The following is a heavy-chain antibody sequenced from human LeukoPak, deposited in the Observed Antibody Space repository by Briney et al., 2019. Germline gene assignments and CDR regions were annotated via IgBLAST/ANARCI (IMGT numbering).Heavy chain of an antibody. CDR2: IWYDGSNI. CDR1: GISFSSHG. J-gene: IGHJ4*02. D-gene: IGHD4-17*01. CDR3: AAPPYYGDDY. Sequence: GGSLRLSCAASGISFSSHGMHWVRQAPGKGLEWVAVIWYDGSNIYYADSVKGRFTISRDNSKNTLYLQMNSLRADDTAVYYCAAPPYYGDDYWGQGTLVTVSS. V-gene: IGHV3-33*03.